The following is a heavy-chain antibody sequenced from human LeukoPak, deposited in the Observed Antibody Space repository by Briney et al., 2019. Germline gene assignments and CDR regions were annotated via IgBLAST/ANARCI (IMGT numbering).Heavy chain of an antibody. CDR1: GGSISSYF. Sequence: SETLSLTCTVSGGSISSYFWSWMRQPAGKGLEWNGRIYDSGTTTYNPSLRSRVTMSVDTSKNQLYLNLRYVTAADTAVYYCARKDGDYWGQGTLVTVSS. CDR2: IYDSGTT. J-gene: IGHJ4*02. CDR3: ARKDGDY. V-gene: IGHV4-4*07.